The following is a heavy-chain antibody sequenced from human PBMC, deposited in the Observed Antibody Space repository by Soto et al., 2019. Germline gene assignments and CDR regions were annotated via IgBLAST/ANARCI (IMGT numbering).Heavy chain of an antibody. V-gene: IGHV4-34*01. CDR2: INHSGST. Sequence: PLETLSLTCAVYGGSFSGYYWSWIRQPPGKGLEWIGEINHSGSTNYNPSLKSRVTISVDTSKNQFSLKLSSVTAADTAVYYCARGPSYSSSSHYYYYYGMDVWGQGTTVTVSS. CDR1: GGSFSGYY. CDR3: ARGPSYSSSSHYYYYYGMDV. J-gene: IGHJ6*02. D-gene: IGHD6-6*01.